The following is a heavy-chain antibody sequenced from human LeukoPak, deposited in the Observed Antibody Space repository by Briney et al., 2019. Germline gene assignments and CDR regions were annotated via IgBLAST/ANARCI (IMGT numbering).Heavy chain of an antibody. J-gene: IGHJ6*03. V-gene: IGHV4-61*02. CDR3: ATEGYRYYYMDV. CDR2: IYSSGST. Sequence: PSETLSLTCTVSGASISSGSYYWSWIRQPAGKGLEWIGRIYSSGSTNYKPSLKSRVTISVDTSKNQFSLKLSSVTAADTAVYYCATEGYRYYYMDVWGKGTTVTVSS. CDR1: GASISSGSYY. D-gene: IGHD5-12*01.